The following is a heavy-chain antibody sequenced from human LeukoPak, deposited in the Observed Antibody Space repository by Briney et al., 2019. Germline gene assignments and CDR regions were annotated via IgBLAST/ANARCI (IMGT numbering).Heavy chain of an antibody. V-gene: IGHV3-23*01. J-gene: IGHJ4*03. CDR2: VSVSGATT. D-gene: IGHD4-11*01. Sequence: GGSLSFSCAASGFTFSNYAMRWVRQDPGKGLAWVSTVSVSGATTYYADSVKGGFTISRDNSKNTQYLQMSSLRVDDTAVYYCARDAGRFPTTPTDTWGHGNPVSVSS. CDR1: GFTFSNYA. CDR3: ARDAGRFPTTPTDT.